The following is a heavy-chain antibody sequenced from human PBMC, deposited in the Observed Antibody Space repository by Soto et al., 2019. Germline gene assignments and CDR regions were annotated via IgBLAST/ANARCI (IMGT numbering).Heavy chain of an antibody. Sequence: GESLKISCAASGFTFSSYGMHWVRQAPGKGLEWVAHIWYDGSNKDYADSVKGRFTISRDNSKNTLYLQINSLRVEDTAVYYCARDLSTSSGRPQDYWGQGTLVTVSS. V-gene: IGHV3-33*01. D-gene: IGHD6-19*01. CDR1: GFTFSSYG. J-gene: IGHJ4*02. CDR2: IWYDGSNK. CDR3: ARDLSTSSGRPQDY.